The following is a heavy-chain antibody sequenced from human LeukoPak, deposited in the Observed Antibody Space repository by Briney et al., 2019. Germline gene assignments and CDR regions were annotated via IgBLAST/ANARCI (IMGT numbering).Heavy chain of an antibody. CDR3: ARGGYIVVVPAAFDY. D-gene: IGHD2-2*01. V-gene: IGHV4-30-4*01. CDR1: GGSVSSGSYY. J-gene: IGHJ4*02. Sequence: SETLSLTCTVSGGSVSSGSYYWSWIRQPPGKGLEWIGYIYYSGSTYYNPSLKSRVTISVDTSKNQFSLKLSSVTAADTAVYYCARGGYIVVVPAAFDYWGQGTLVTVSS. CDR2: IYYSGST.